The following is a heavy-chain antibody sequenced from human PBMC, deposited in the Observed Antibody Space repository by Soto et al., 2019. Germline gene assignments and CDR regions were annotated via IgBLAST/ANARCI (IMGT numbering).Heavy chain of an antibody. D-gene: IGHD2-21*02. CDR1: GFSFTNFA. Sequence: GGSLRLSCTASGFSFTNFAMSWVRQAPGKGLEWVAGIGASGDITWYADSVKGRLSISRGNSKNTLYLQLNSLRFEDTAVYYCEKHDITDRGDDYFDYWGPGTLVTVYS. CDR3: EKHDITDRGDDYFDY. CDR2: IGASGDIT. V-gene: IGHV3-23*01. J-gene: IGHJ4*02.